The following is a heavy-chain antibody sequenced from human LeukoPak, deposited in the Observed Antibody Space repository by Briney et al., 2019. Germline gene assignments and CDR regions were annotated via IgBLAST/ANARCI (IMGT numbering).Heavy chain of an antibody. Sequence: SETLSLTCTVSGGSMNNYYWNWTRQPAGKGLEWIGHIYTSGSTNYNPSLKSRVTISIDTSKNQFFLKLSSVTAADTAVYYCARRADYWGQGTLVTVSS. V-gene: IGHV4-4*07. CDR1: GGSMNNYY. CDR2: IYTSGST. CDR3: ARRADY. J-gene: IGHJ4*02.